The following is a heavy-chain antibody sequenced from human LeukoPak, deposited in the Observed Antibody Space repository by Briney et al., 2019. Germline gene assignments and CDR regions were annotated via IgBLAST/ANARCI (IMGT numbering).Heavy chain of an antibody. Sequence: GGSLRLSCAASGFXFSSFALSWVRQAPGKGLEWVSGLSGSGATTYYADSVKGRFTISRDKPKNTLYLQMNSLRAEDTAVYYCAKESQSSGWSPSDFWGQGTQVTVSS. V-gene: IGHV3-23*01. CDR3: AKESQSSGWSPSDF. CDR1: GFXFSSFA. D-gene: IGHD6-19*01. CDR2: LSGSGATT. J-gene: IGHJ4*02.